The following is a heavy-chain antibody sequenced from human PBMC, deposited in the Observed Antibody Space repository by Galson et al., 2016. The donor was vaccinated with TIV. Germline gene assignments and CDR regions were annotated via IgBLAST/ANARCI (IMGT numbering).Heavy chain of an antibody. CDR2: ILPIFGAA. D-gene: IGHD6-19*01. J-gene: IGHJ6*03. CDR1: GGTFNIYA. Sequence: SVKVSCKASGGTFNIYAISWVRQAPGLGLEWMGGILPIFGAATYAQKFQGRVTITADESTNTAYMELSSLKSEDTAMYYCARPSSSCRGCSYYYYMDVWGKGTTVTVSS. CDR3: ARPSSSCRGCSYYYYMDV. V-gene: IGHV1-69*13.